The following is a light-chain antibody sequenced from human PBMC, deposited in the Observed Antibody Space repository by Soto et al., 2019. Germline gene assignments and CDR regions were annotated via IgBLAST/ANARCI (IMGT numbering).Light chain of an antibody. CDR1: QRISSW. J-gene: IGKJ1*01. CDR2: DAS. Sequence: DIQMTQSPSTLSASVVDRHTITCRASQRISSWLAWYQQKPGKAPKLLIYDASSLESGVPSRFSGSGSGTEFTLTIRSLQPDDFATYYCQQYNSYSGTFGQGTKVDIK. CDR3: QQYNSYSGT. V-gene: IGKV1-5*01.